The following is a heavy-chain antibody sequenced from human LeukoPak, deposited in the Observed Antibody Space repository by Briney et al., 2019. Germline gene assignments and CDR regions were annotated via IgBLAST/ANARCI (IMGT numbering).Heavy chain of an antibody. CDR3: ARGRWLPNAFDI. J-gene: IGHJ3*02. Sequence: PSETLSLTCTVSGDSINSYYWNWIRQPPGKGLEWIGYIYYSGRTDYNPSLESRVTISVDTSKHQFSMKLKSVTAADTAVYFCARGRWLPNAFDIWGQGTMVTVFS. CDR1: GDSINSYY. CDR2: IYYSGRT. V-gene: IGHV4-59*01. D-gene: IGHD5-24*01.